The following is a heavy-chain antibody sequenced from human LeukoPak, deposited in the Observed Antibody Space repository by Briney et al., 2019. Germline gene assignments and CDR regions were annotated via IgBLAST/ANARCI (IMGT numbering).Heavy chain of an antibody. V-gene: IGHV3-74*01. CDR3: AKDRLVHDY. J-gene: IGHJ4*02. CDR1: GLTLVIYL. D-gene: IGHD6-19*01. CDR2: INPDGSTT. Sequence: GGSLRPSWAASGLTLVIYLMHWVRQPPGEVLVWVSRINPDGSTTTYADSVKGRFTISRDNSKNTLYLQMNSLRAEDTAVYYCAKDRLVHDYWGQGTLVTVSS.